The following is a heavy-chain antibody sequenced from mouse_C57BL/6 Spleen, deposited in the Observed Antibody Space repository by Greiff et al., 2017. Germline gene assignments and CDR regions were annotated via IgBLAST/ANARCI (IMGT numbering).Heavy chain of an antibody. Sequence: VQLQQSGGGLVQPGGSLKLSCAASGIDFSRYWMSWVRRAPGKGLEWIGEINPDSSTINYAPSLKDKFIISRDNAKNTLYLQMSKVRSEDTALYYCARRHYGSSRSYWYFDVWGTGTTVTVSS. CDR2: INPDSSTI. V-gene: IGHV4-1*01. CDR1: GIDFSRYW. CDR3: ARRHYGSSRSYWYFDV. D-gene: IGHD1-1*01. J-gene: IGHJ1*03.